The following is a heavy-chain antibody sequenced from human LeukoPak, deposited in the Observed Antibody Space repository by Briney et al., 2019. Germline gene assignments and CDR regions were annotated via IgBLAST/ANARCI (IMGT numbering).Heavy chain of an antibody. V-gene: IGHV3-23*01. CDR3: ASRDIVVVPAAIVY. CDR2: ISGSGGST. CDR1: GFTFSSYA. J-gene: IGHJ4*02. D-gene: IGHD2-2*02. Sequence: GGSLRLSCAASGFTFSSYAMSWVRQAPGKGLERVSVISGSGGSTYYADSVKGRFTISRDNSRNTLYLQMNSLRAEDTAVYYCASRDIVVVPAAIVYWGQGTLVTVSS.